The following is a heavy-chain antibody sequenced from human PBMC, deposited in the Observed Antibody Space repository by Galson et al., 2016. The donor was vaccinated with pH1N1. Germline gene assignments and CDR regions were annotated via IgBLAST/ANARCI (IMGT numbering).Heavy chain of an antibody. CDR3: ARDAAHTGTYYVAFDT. Sequence: TLSLTCTVSGGSINSDSYYWSWIRQPAGKGLEWIGRIYTSGGTNYNPSLKRRVPISVDTSKNHFSLKLSSVTAADTAVYYCARDAAHTGTYYVAFDTWGQGTIVTVSS. D-gene: IGHD1-26*01. CDR2: IYTSGGT. J-gene: IGHJ3*02. CDR1: GGSINSDSYY. V-gene: IGHV4-61*02.